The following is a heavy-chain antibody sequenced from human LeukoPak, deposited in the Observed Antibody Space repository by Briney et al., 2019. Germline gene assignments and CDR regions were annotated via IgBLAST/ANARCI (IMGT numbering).Heavy chain of an antibody. J-gene: IGHJ4*02. Sequence: PSETLSLTCTVSGGSISGYYWSWIRQPPGKGLEWIGYFYNTGSTNYNPSLKSRVTISVDTSKNQFSLKLSSVTAADTAVYYCARKVYFQPPRYYFDYWGQGTLVTVSS. D-gene: IGHD2-21*01. V-gene: IGHV4-59*12. CDR1: GGSISGYY. CDR2: FYNTGST. CDR3: ARKVYFQPPRYYFDY.